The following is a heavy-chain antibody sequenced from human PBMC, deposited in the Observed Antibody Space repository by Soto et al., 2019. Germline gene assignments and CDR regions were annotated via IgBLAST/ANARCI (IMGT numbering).Heavy chain of an antibody. CDR1: GYTFTSQN. D-gene: IGHD1-26*01. Sequence: QVQLVQSGAEVKKPGASVKVSCKPSGYTFTSQNMHWVRQAPGQGLEWMGVINPSIGTTTYAQKFQGRVTMTSDTSTSSVYMEVSSLRSEDTAVYYCISTLGARFDYWGQGTLVTVSS. V-gene: IGHV1-46*03. J-gene: IGHJ4*02. CDR3: ISTLGARFDY. CDR2: INPSIGTT.